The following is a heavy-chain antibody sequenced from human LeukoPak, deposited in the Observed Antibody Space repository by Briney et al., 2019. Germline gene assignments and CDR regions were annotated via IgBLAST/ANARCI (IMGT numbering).Heavy chain of an antibody. CDR1: GYTFTSYD. V-gene: IGHV1-8*01. CDR3: ARPIAVAADWFDP. CDR2: MNPNSGNT. J-gene: IGHJ5*02. Sequence: ASVKVSCKASGYTFTSYDINWVRQATGQGLEWMGWMNPNSGNTGYAQKFQGRVTMTRNTSISTAYMELSSLRSEDTAVYYCARPIAVAADWFDPWGQGTLVTVSS. D-gene: IGHD6-19*01.